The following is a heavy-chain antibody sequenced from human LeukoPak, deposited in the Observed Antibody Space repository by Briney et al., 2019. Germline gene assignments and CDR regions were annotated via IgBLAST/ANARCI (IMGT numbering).Heavy chain of an antibody. V-gene: IGHV3-21*01. CDR2: ISSSSSHI. CDR3: ARDTQYNWNDEDAFDI. D-gene: IGHD1-1*01. CDR1: GFTFSSYS. J-gene: IGHJ3*02. Sequence: GGSLRLSCAASGFTFSSYSMNWVRQAPGKGLEWVSSISSSSSHIYYADSVKGRFTISRDNAKNSLYLQMNSLRAEDTAVYYCARDTQYNWNDEDAFDIWGQGTMVTVSS.